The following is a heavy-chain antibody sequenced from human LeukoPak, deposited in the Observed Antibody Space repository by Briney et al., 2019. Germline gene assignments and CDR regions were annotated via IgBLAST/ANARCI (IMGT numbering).Heavy chain of an antibody. V-gene: IGHV4-31*03. J-gene: IGHJ6*03. D-gene: IGHD4-23*01. CDR3: ARENYYGGSSPFGYYMDV. CDR1: GGSISSGGYY. Sequence: SQTLSLTCTVSGGSISSGGYYWSWIRQHPGKGLEWIGYIYYSGSTYYNPSLKSRVTISVDTSKNQFSLKLSSVTAADTAVYYCARENYYGGSSPFGYYMDVWGKGTTVTVSS. CDR2: IYYSGST.